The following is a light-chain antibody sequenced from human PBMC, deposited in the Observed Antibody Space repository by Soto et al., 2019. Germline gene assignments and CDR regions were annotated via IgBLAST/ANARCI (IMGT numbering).Light chain of an antibody. CDR3: QQYGSSPQT. Sequence: EIVLTQSPGTLSLSPGERATLSCRASQSVSSSYLAWYQQKPGQAPRLLIYDASSRATGIPDRFSGSGSGTDFNLTISRLEPEAFAVYYCQQYGSSPQTFGQGTKVEIK. V-gene: IGKV3-20*01. CDR1: QSVSSSY. CDR2: DAS. J-gene: IGKJ1*01.